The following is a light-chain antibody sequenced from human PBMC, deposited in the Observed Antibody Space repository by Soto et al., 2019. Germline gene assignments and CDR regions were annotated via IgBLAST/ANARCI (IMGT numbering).Light chain of an antibody. V-gene: IGKV3-11*01. J-gene: IGKJ5*01. CDR1: QSVSRY. CDR2: DAS. CDR3: QQRSNWIT. Sequence: EMVLTQSPATLSLSPGERATLSCRASQSVSRYLAWYQQKPGQAPRLLIYDASNRATGIPARFSGSGSGTDFTLTITSLEPEDFAVYYCQQRSNWITFGHGTRLEI.